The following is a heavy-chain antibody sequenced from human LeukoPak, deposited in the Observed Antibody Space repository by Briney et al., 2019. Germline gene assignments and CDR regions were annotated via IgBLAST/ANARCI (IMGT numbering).Heavy chain of an antibody. CDR3: VRDVEWAFDL. J-gene: IGHJ2*01. V-gene: IGHV3-48*01. Sequence: GGSLRLSCAASGFIFSADPMNWVRQTPGKSLEWISHIRCDTSSYYADSVKGRFTVSRDNAQNSLYLQMNSLRVEDTAVYYCVRDVEWAFDLWGRGTLVTASS. D-gene: IGHD1-1*01. CDR2: IRCDTSS. CDR1: GFIFSADP.